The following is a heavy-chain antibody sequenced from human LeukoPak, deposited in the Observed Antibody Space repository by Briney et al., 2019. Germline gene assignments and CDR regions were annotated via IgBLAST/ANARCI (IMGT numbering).Heavy chain of an antibody. V-gene: IGHV1-2*02. CDR3: ARDSRSDYYDSSGYYLFDY. J-gene: IGHJ4*02. CDR1: GYTFTGYY. Sequence: GASVKVSCKASGYTFTGYYMHWVRQAPGQGLEWMGWINPNSGGTNYAQKFQGRVTMTRDTSISTGYMELSRLRSDDTAVYYCARDSRSDYYDSSGYYLFDYWGQGTLVTVSS. D-gene: IGHD3-22*01. CDR2: INPNSGGT.